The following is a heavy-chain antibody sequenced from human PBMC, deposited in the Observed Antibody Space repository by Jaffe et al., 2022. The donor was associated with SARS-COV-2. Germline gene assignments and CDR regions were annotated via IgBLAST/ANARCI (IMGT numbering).Heavy chain of an antibody. CDR1: GYTFTGYY. CDR3: ARASSAAGTEYYYGMDV. V-gene: IGHV1-2*06. J-gene: IGHJ6*02. D-gene: IGHD6-13*01. CDR2: INPNSGGT. Sequence: QVQLVQSGAEVKKPGASVKVSCKASGYTFTGYYMHWVRQAPGQGLEWMGRINPNSGGTNYAQKFQGRVTMTRDTSISTAYMELSRLRSDDTAVYYCARASSAAGTEYYYGMDVWGQGTTVTVSS.